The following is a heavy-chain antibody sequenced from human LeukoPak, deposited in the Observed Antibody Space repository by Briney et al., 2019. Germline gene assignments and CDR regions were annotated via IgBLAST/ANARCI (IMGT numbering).Heavy chain of an antibody. V-gene: IGHV1-2*02. CDR2: IGPKSGDT. CDR3: GRNRLGKALDI. CDR1: GYTFTDYF. D-gene: IGHD7-27*01. Sequence: GASVKVSSKASGYTFTDYFIHWVRQFPGQGLEWMGWIGPKSGDTSYSQKFQGRVTVTRDTSISTAYMDLSRLRFDDTAVYYCGRNRLGKALDIWGQGTMVTVSS. J-gene: IGHJ3*02.